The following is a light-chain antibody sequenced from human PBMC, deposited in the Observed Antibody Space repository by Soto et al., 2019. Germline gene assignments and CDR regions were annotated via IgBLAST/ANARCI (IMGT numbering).Light chain of an antibody. CDR1: SSDVGNYNH. V-gene: IGLV2-23*01. CDR3: CSYAGSQTWV. J-gene: IGLJ3*02. Sequence: QSALTQPASVSGSPGQAVTISCTGTSSDVGNYNHVSWYQQHPGKATKLMIYDATQRPSGVSNRLTPSKSGNTAFLPISGLQAEYEAEYYCCSYAGSQTWVFGGETKLTVL. CDR2: DAT.